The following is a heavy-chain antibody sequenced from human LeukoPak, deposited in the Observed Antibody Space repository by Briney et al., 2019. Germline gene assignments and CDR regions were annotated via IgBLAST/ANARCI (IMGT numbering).Heavy chain of an antibody. D-gene: IGHD3-10*01. CDR1: GFTFSSYG. CDR2: ISYDGSNK. V-gene: IGHV3-30*18. Sequence: GGSLRLSCAGSGFTFSSYGMHWVRQAPGKGLEWVAVISYDGSNKYYADSVKGRFTISRDNSKNTLYLQMNSLRAEDTAVYYCAKGAHYYGSYYFDYWGQGTLVTVSS. CDR3: AKGAHYYGSYYFDY. J-gene: IGHJ4*02.